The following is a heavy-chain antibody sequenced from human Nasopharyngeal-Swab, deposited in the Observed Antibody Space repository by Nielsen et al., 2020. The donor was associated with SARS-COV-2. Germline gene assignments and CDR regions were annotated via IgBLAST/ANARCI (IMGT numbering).Heavy chain of an antibody. D-gene: IGHD4-17*01. J-gene: IGHJ6*02. V-gene: IGHV3-30-3*01. Sequence: WIRQPPGKGLEWVAVISYDGSNKYYADSVKGRFTISRDNAKNSLYLQMNSLRVEDTAAYYCARESRDDYGDYPLLYYYFYGMDVWGQGTTVTVSS. CDR3: ARESRDDYGDYPLLYYYFYGMDV. CDR2: ISYDGSNK.